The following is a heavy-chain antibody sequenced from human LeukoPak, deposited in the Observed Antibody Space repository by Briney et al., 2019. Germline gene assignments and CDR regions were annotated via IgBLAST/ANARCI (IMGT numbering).Heavy chain of an antibody. J-gene: IGHJ4*02. D-gene: IGHD2/OR15-2a*01. Sequence: GSSVKVSCKASGGTFNRHTFSRVRQAPGQGLEWMGGIFPIYRTSNYAQNFQGRLTITTDEPTSTAYMELTSLRSEDTAVYFCAAGIGLLEYLMGYWGQGTLVTVSS. CDR2: IFPIYRTS. V-gene: IGHV1-69*05. CDR3: AAGIGLLEYLMGY. CDR1: GGTFNRHT.